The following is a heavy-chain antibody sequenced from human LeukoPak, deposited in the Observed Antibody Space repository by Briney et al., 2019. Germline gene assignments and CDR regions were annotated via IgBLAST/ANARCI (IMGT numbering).Heavy chain of an antibody. J-gene: IGHJ5*02. V-gene: IGHV1-2*02. Sequence: ASVKVSCKASGYTFTGYYIHWVRQAPGQGLEWMGWINPNSGGTDYAQKFQGRVTMTRDTSISTAYMELSRLRSDDTAVYYCARGVVTMIVVAANWFDPWGQGTLVTVSS. D-gene: IGHD3-22*01. CDR3: ARGVVTMIVVAANWFDP. CDR2: INPNSGGT. CDR1: GYTFTGYY.